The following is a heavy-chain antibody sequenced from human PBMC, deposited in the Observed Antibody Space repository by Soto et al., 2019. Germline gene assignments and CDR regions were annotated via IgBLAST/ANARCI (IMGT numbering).Heavy chain of an antibody. Sequence: QVHIQQWGAGLLTPSETLSLTCAVYGGSVNGYYWNWIRQPPGKGLEWIGEINHTGGTHYNPSLKSRVTMSVDTAKNQFSLRLSSVTAADTAIYYCATRITVFGLLIPPFDPWGQGTQVTVSS. CDR3: ATRITVFGLLIPPFDP. J-gene: IGHJ5*02. D-gene: IGHD3-3*01. CDR2: INHTGGT. CDR1: GGSVNGYY. V-gene: IGHV4-34*02.